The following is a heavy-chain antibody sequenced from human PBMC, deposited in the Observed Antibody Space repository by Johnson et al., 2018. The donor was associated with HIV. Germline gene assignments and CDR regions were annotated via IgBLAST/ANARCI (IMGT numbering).Heavy chain of an antibody. CDR3: ARSINDDGDYNDAFDI. CDR1: GFTFSDYY. V-gene: IGHV3-11*04. Sequence: QVQLLESGGGLVKPGGSLRLSCAASGFTFSDYYMSWIRQAPGKGLEWVSYISSSGSTIYYADSVKGRFTISSDNAKNSLYLQMNSLKAEDTAVYYCARSINDDGDYNDAFDIWGQGTMVTVSS. J-gene: IGHJ3*02. D-gene: IGHD4-17*01. CDR2: ISSSGSTI.